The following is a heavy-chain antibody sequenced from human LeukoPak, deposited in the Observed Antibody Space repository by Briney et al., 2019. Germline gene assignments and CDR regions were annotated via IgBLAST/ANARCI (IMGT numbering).Heavy chain of an antibody. CDR3: VTPFAGAYGAFDI. CDR1: GFTFSSYS. V-gene: IGHV3-64D*09. J-gene: IGHJ3*02. Sequence: GGSLRLSCAASGFTFSSYSMNWVRQAPGKGLEYVSAISSNGGSTYYADSVKGRFTISRDNSKNTLYLQMSSLRAEDTAVYYCVTPFAGAYGAFDIWGQGTMVTVSS. D-gene: IGHD1-26*01. CDR2: ISSNGGST.